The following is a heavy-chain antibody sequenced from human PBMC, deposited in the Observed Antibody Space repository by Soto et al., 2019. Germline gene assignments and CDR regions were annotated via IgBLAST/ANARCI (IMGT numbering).Heavy chain of an antibody. CDR1: GGTFSSYT. D-gene: IGHD3-22*01. Sequence: SVKVSCKASGGTFSSYTISWVRQAPGQGLEWMGGIIPIFGTANYAQKFQGRVTITADESTSTAYMELSSLRSEDTAVYYCARGETYYYDSSGYYGDFDYWGQGTLVTVSS. V-gene: IGHV1-69*13. J-gene: IGHJ4*02. CDR3: ARGETYYYDSSGYYGDFDY. CDR2: IIPIFGTA.